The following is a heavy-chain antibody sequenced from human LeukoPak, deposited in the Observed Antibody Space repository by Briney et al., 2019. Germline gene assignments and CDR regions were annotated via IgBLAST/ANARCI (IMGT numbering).Heavy chain of an antibody. V-gene: IGHV4-39*07. CDR2: ICYSGST. Sequence: SETLSLTCTVSGGSISSSSYYWGWIRQPPGKGLEWMGSICYSGSTYYNPSLKSRVTISVDTSKNQFSLKLSSVTAADTAVYYCARDTDYGDSDYWGQGTLVTVSS. CDR1: GGSISSSSYY. J-gene: IGHJ4*02. CDR3: ARDTDYGDSDY. D-gene: IGHD4-17*01.